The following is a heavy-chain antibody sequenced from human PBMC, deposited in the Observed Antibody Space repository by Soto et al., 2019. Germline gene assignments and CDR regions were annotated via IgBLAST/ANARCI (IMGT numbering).Heavy chain of an antibody. CDR1: GFTFSGYY. CDR2: INHGGST. CDR3: ARAHSLYYFDF. Sequence: GSLRLSCAASGFTFSGYYWNWIRQPPGKGLEWIGEINHGGSTNYNPSLKSRVTISVDTSKNQFSLNLNSVTAADTAVYYCARAHSLYYFDFWGQGTLVTVSS. V-gene: IGHV4-34*01. J-gene: IGHJ4*02. D-gene: IGHD5-18*01.